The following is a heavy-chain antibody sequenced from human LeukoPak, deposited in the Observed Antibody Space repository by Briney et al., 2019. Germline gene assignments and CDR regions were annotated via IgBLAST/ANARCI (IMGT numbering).Heavy chain of an antibody. D-gene: IGHD2/OR15-2a*01. CDR3: ARVASTSYYYYYMDV. Sequence: ASVKVSCKASGYTFTSYGISWVRQAPGQGLEWMGWISAYNGNTNYAQKLQGRVTMTTDTSTSTAYMELRSLRSDDTAVYYCARVASTSYYYYYMDVWGKGTTVTVFS. V-gene: IGHV1-18*01. CDR2: ISAYNGNT. CDR1: GYTFTSYG. J-gene: IGHJ6*03.